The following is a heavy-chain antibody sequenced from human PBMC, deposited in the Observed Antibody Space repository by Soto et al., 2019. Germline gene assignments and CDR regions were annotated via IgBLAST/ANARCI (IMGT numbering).Heavy chain of an antibody. D-gene: IGHD4-4*01. CDR3: ARGDFYSGDL. J-gene: IGHJ5*02. CDR2: INEDESEK. CDR1: GFTFRSYC. V-gene: IGHV3-7*05. Sequence: EVQLVESGGGLVQPGGSLRLSCVASGFTFRSYCMSWVRQAPGKGLEWVANINEDESEKNYVDSVKGRFTISRDNAKNSLYLQMNSLRAEDTAMYFCARGDFYSGDLWGQGTLVTVSP.